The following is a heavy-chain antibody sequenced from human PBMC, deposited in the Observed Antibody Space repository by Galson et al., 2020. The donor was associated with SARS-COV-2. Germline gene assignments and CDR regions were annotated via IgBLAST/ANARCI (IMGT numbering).Heavy chain of an antibody. J-gene: IGHJ3*01. V-gene: IGHV6-1*01. CDR1: GDSVSSNSAA. Sequence: SQTLSLTCAISGDSVSSNSAAWNWIRQSPSRGLEWLGRTYYRSQWCTDYAVSVKSRITINPDTSKNQFSLQLNSVTPEDTAIYYCAGRVAGAGSLHVWGQGTMVIVSS. CDR3: AGRVAGAGSLHV. CDR2: TYYRSQWCT. D-gene: IGHD6-13*01.